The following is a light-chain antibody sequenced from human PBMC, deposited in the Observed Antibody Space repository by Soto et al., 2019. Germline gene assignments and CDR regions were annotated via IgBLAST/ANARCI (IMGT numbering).Light chain of an antibody. CDR1: ISDVGGYNY. CDR2: AVS. J-gene: IGLJ1*01. CDR3: ISYTDRQSYL. Sequence: SVRPQPSSLSGSHVRALTLSCPCTISDVGGYNYVSWYQQHPGKAPKLMIYAVSDRPPGVSDRFSGSKSGITASLTISGLHTEDEADYYCISYTDRQSYLFGTGTKGTVL. V-gene: IGLV2-14*01.